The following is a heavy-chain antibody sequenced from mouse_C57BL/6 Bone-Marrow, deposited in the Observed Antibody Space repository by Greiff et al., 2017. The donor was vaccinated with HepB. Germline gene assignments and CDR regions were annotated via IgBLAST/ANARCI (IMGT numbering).Heavy chain of an antibody. CDR3: ASEDGYYHFDV. CDR1: GYTFTSYW. Sequence: QVQLQQPGAELVMPGASVKLSCKASGYTFTSYWMHWVKQRPGQGLEWIGEIDPSDSYTNYNQKFKGKSTLTVDKSSSTAYLQLSILTSEDSAVYYCASEDGYYHFDVWGTGTTVTVSS. J-gene: IGHJ1*03. CDR2: IDPSDSYT. D-gene: IGHD2-3*01. V-gene: IGHV1-69*01.